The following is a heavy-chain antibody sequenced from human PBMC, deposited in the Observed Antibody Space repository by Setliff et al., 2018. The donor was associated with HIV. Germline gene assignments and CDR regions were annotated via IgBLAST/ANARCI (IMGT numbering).Heavy chain of an antibody. V-gene: IGHV1-18*01. CDR3: AREIGEYYDSSGYYPPTDYYYGMDV. D-gene: IGHD3-22*01. J-gene: IGHJ6*02. Sequence: ASVKVSCKASGYTFTSYDISWVRQAPGQGLEWMGWISAYNGNTNYAQKLQGRVTMTTDTSTSTAYMELRSLRSDDTAVYYCAREIGEYYDSSGYYPPTDYYYGMDVWGQGTTVTVSS. CDR2: ISAYNGNT. CDR1: GYTFTSYD.